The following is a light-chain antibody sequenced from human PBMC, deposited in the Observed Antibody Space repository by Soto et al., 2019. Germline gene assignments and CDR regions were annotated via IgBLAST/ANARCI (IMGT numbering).Light chain of an antibody. V-gene: IGLV2-14*03. CDR2: EVG. Sequence: QSALTQPASVSGSPGQSITISCTGTSSDVGAYDYVSWYQQHPDKAPKLMIYEVGNRPSGVSNRFSGSKSVNTATLTISGLQADDEADYYCSSYTSSSTRVFGTGTKVTV. CDR3: SSYTSSSTRV. J-gene: IGLJ1*01. CDR1: SSDVGAYDY.